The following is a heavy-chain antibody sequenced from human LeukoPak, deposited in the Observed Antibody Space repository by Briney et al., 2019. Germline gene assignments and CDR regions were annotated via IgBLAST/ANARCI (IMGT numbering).Heavy chain of an antibody. CDR1: GGSISGYY. D-gene: IGHD3-10*01. CDR3: ARGSMMVRGEPEIDP. CDR2: IYSSGST. J-gene: IGHJ5*02. V-gene: IGHV4-4*07. Sequence: NPSETLSLTCTVSGGSISGYYWSWIRQSAGKGLEWIGRIYSSGSTNYNPSLKSRVTISVDTSKNQFSLKLSSVTAADTAVYYCARGSMMVRGEPEIDPWGQGTLVTVSS.